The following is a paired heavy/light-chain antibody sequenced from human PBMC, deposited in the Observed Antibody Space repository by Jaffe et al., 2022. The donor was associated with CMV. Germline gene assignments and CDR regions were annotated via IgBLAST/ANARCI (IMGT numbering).Heavy chain of an antibody. CDR2: ISGSGVYT. Sequence: EVQLLESGGGLVQPGGSLRLSCTASGFRFTNYALTWVRQAPGKGLEWVSSISGSGVYTFYADSVKGRFTISRDNSKTTMSLQMNSLRTEDTAVYYCAKSGGSGTLFSYGDHWGQGALVTVSS. CDR3: AKSGGSGTLFSYGDH. J-gene: IGHJ4*02. V-gene: IGHV3-23*01. D-gene: IGHD3-10*01. CDR1: GFRFTNYA.
Light chain of an antibody. V-gene: IGLV1-40*01. Sequence: QSVLTQPPSVSGAPGQRVTISCTGSRSNIGGGYDVHWYHQLPGTAPKLLIYGTNNRPSGVPDRFSGSKSGTSASLAITGLQAEDEADYYCQSYDSSLSGSVFGGGTKLTVL. CDR1: RSNIGGGYD. J-gene: IGLJ2*01. CDR3: QSYDSSLSGSV. CDR2: GTN.